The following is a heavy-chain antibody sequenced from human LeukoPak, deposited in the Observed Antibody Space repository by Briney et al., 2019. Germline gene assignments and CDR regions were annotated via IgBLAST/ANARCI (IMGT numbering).Heavy chain of an antibody. CDR2: INSDGSST. V-gene: IGHV3-74*01. CDR1: GFTFSGYW. Sequence: GGSLRLSCVASGFTFSGYWIHWVRQVPGKGLVWVSRINSDGSSTIYADSVKGRFTISRDNAANTLYLQMNSLRAEDTALYHCARTRFLEWQDYWGQGTLVTVSS. J-gene: IGHJ4*02. CDR3: ARTRFLEWQDY. D-gene: IGHD3-3*01.